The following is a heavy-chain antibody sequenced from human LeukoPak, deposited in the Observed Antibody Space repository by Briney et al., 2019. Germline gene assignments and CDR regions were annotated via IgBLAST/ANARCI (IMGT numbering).Heavy chain of an antibody. J-gene: IGHJ4*02. D-gene: IGHD2-2*01. CDR3: ARDGYCSSSTCYDN. V-gene: IGHV4-4*07. Sequence: PSETLSLRCTVSGGSISSHYWSWIRQPAGKGLEWVGRIYSTGSTNYNPSLKSRVTMSVDTSKNQFSLKLSSVTAADTAVYYCARDGYCSSSTCYDNWGQGTLVTVYS. CDR1: GGSISSHY. CDR2: IYSTGST.